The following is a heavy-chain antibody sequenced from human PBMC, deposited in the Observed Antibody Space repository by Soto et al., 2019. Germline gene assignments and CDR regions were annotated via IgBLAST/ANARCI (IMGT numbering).Heavy chain of an antibody. D-gene: IGHD3-10*01. Sequence: ASVKVSCKASGGTFSSYAISWVRQAPGQGLEWMGGIIPIFGTANYAQKFQGRVTITADKSTSTAYMELSSLRSEDTAVYYCARDSEDYGSGSYIGYWGQGTLVTVSS. CDR1: GGTFSSYA. J-gene: IGHJ4*02. CDR3: ARDSEDYGSGSYIGY. V-gene: IGHV1-69*06. CDR2: IIPIFGTA.